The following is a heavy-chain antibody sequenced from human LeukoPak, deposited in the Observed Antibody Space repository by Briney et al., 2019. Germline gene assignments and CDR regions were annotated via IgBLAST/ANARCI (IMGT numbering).Heavy chain of an antibody. J-gene: IGHJ4*02. CDR2: ISSSSSYI. CDR3: AKAEYYYDSSGYYSDDY. CDR1: GFTFSSYS. V-gene: IGHV3-21*04. Sequence: GGSLRLSCAASGFTFSSYSMNWVRQAPGKGLEWVSSISSSSSYIYYADSVKGRFTISRDNSKNTLYLQMNSLRAEDTAVYYCAKAEYYYDSSGYYSDDYWGQGTLVTVSS. D-gene: IGHD3-22*01.